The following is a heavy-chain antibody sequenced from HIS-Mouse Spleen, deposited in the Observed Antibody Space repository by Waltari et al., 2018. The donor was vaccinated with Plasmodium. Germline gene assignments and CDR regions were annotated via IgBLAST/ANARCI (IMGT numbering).Heavy chain of an antibody. D-gene: IGHD2-15*01. CDR3: ARLVVVASKDSY. V-gene: IGHV4-34*01. J-gene: IGHJ4*02. Sequence: QVQLQQWGAGLLKPSETLSLTCAVYGGSFSGYYWSWIRQPPGKGLEWIGEINHSGSTTSTPSLRSRVTISVDTSKNQFSLKLSSVTAADTAVYYCARLVVVASKDSYWGQGTLVTVSS. CDR1: GGSFSGYY. CDR2: INHSGST.